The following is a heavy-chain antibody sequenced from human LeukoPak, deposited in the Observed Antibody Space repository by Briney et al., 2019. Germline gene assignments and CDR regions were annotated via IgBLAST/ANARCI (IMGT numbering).Heavy chain of an antibody. CDR3: AREGDFMTKDDAFDI. CDR2: IYYSGST. V-gene: IGHV4-61*01. CDR1: GGSISSSSYY. J-gene: IGHJ3*02. Sequence: PSETLSLTCTVSGGSISSSSYYWGWIRQPPGKGLEWIGYIYYSGSTNYNPSLKSRVTISVDTSKNQFSLKLSSVTAADTAVYYCAREGDFMTKDDAFDIWGQGTMVTVSS. D-gene: IGHD3-3*01.